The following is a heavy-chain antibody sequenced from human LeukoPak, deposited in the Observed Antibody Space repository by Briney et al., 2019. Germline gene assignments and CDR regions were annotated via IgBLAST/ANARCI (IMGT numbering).Heavy chain of an antibody. Sequence: SETLSLTCAVYGGSFSGYYWSWIRQPPGKGLEWIGEINHSGSTNYNPSLKSRVTISVDTSKNQFSLKLSSVTAADTAVYYCARGAAFFRFSYSRAYFDYWGQGTLVTVSS. CDR3: ARGAAFFRFSYSRAYFDY. CDR2: INHSGST. V-gene: IGHV4-34*01. D-gene: IGHD2-15*01. J-gene: IGHJ4*02. CDR1: GGSFSGYY.